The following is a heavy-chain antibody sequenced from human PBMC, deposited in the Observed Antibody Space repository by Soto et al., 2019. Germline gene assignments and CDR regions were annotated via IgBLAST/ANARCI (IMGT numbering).Heavy chain of an antibody. Sequence: GGSLRLSCAASGFTFSSYAMSWVRQAPGKGLEWVSAISGSGGSTYYADSVKGRFTISRDNSKNTLYLQMNSLRAEDTAVYYCAKGYGPPWGPRYCSSTSCPYYFDYWGQGTLVTVSS. CDR2: ISGSGGST. D-gene: IGHD2-2*01. J-gene: IGHJ4*02. CDR3: AKGYGPPWGPRYCSSTSCPYYFDY. V-gene: IGHV3-23*01. CDR1: GFTFSSYA.